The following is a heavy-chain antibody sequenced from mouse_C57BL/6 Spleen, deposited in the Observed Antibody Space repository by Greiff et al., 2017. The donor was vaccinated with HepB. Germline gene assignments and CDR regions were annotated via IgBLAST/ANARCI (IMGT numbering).Heavy chain of an antibody. D-gene: IGHD2-4*01. J-gene: IGHJ4*01. CDR3: ARGCDYDDPYYAMDY. V-gene: IGHV1-80*01. Sequence: VQLQQSGAELVKPGASVKISCKASGYAFSSYWMNWVKQRPGKGLEWIGQIYPGDGDTNYNGKFKGKATLTADKSSSTAYMQLSSLTSEDSAVYFCARGCDYDDPYYAMDYWGQGTSVTVSS. CDR2: IYPGDGDT. CDR1: GYAFSSYW.